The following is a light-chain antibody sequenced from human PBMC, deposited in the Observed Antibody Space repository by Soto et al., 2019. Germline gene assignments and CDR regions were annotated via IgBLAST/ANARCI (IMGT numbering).Light chain of an antibody. J-gene: IGLJ1*01. V-gene: IGLV2-23*01. CDR3: CSYAGRGV. CDR2: EGS. CDR1: SSDVGSYNL. Sequence: QSVLTQPASVSGSPGQSITISCTGTSSDVGSYNLVSWYQQHPGKDPKLMIYEGSKRPSGVSNRFSGSKSGNTASLTISGLQAEDEADYYCCSYAGRGVFGTGTKVTVL.